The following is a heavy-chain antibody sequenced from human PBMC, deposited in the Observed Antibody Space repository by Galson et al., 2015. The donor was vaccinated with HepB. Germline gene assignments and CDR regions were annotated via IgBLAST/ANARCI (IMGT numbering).Heavy chain of an antibody. Sequence: SLRLSCAGSEFSFTNYAISWVRQAPGKGLEWVSGISGSFITTYYADSVKGRFTISRDNYKNTVYLRMNNLRVEDTAAYYCAKHQPRRLEAIPHYGMDVWGQGTSVTVSS. CDR3: AKHQPRRLEAIPHYGMDV. V-gene: IGHV3-23*01. J-gene: IGHJ6*02. CDR2: ISGSFITT. CDR1: EFSFTNYA. D-gene: IGHD2-21*01.